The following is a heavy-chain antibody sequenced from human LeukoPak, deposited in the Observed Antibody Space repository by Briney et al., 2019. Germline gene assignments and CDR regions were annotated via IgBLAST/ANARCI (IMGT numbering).Heavy chain of an antibody. V-gene: IGHV1-46*01. J-gene: IGHJ4*02. D-gene: IGHD5-24*01. CDR2: ISPSGGST. CDR3: ARARDGYNYRDYFDY. CDR1: GYTFTGYW. Sequence: ASVKVSCKAFGYTFTGYWMHWVRQAPGQGPEWMGVISPSGGSTIYAQKFQGRVTITADESTSTAYMELSSLRSEDTAVYYCARARDGYNYRDYFDYWGQGTLVTVAS.